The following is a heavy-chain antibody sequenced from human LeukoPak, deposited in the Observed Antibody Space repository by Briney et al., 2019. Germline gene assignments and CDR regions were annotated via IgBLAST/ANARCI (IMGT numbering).Heavy chain of an antibody. CDR2: ITGSGFTT. Sequence: PGGSLRLSCAASGFTFSSYAMSWVRQAPGKGLEWVSGITGSGFTTFYANSVKGRFTISRDNSKNTLYLQMNSLRAEDTAVYYCASAGFCSSTTCYNPFDHWGQGTLVTVSS. CDR1: GFTFSSYA. D-gene: IGHD2-2*02. CDR3: ASAGFCSSTTCYNPFDH. V-gene: IGHV3-23*01. J-gene: IGHJ4*02.